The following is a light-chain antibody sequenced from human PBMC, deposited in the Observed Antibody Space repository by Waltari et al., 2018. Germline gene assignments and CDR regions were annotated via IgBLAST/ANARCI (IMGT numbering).Light chain of an antibody. Sequence: EIVLTQSPGTLSLSPGERATPSCRASPSVSRYLAWYQQKPGQAPRLLIYDASNRATGIPARFSGGGSGTDFTLTISSLEPEDFAVYYCQQRSNWPPWTFGQGTKVEIK. CDR3: QQRSNWPPWT. J-gene: IGKJ1*01. CDR2: DAS. V-gene: IGKV3-11*01. CDR1: PSVSRY.